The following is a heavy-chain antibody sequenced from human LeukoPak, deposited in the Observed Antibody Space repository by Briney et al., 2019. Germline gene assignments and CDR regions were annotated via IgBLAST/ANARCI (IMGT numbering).Heavy chain of an antibody. V-gene: IGHV4-61*02. Sequence: KPSETLSLTCTVSGGSISSGSYYWSWIRQPAGKGLEWIGRIYTSGSTNYNPSLKSLVTISVDTSKNQFSLKLSSVTAADTAVYYCARDFSPVYDFWSGSLYDDAFDIWGQGTMVTVSS. CDR2: IYTSGST. CDR3: ARDFSPVYDFWSGSLYDDAFDI. J-gene: IGHJ3*02. D-gene: IGHD3-3*01. CDR1: GGSISSGSYY.